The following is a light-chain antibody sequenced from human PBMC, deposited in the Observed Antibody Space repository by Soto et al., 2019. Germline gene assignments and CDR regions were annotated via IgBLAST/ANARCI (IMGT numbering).Light chain of an antibody. CDR2: WAS. J-gene: IGKJ1*01. Sequence: DIVLTQSPDSLAVSLGERATINCKSSQNILHSSNNRNYLAWYQQKPGQPPKLLIYWASTRDSGVPDRFSGSGSGTDFTLTIRSLQTEDVAVYYCQQYYSVPRTFGQGTKVEVK. CDR1: QNILHSSNNRNY. V-gene: IGKV4-1*01. CDR3: QQYYSVPRT.